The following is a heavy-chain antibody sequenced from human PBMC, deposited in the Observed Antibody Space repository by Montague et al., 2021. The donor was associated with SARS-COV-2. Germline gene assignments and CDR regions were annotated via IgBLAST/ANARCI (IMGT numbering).Heavy chain of an antibody. CDR3: ARAYCGGDCYFYWYFDL. CDR1: GDSVSSNIAT. D-gene: IGHD2-21*02. Sequence: ISGDSVSSNIATWNWIRQSPSRGLEWLGRTYYRSKWYNDYAVSVKSRVIINPDTSNNRISLQLNSVTPEDTAVYYCARAYCGGDCYFYWYFDLWGRGTLVTVSS. CDR2: TYYRSKWYN. J-gene: IGHJ2*01. V-gene: IGHV6-1*01.